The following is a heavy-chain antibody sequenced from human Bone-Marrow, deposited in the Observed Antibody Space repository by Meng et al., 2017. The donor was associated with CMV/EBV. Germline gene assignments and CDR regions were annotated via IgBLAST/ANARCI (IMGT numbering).Heavy chain of an antibody. CDR2: IKHDGSQK. Sequence: GESLKISCAASGFTFSSYSMNWVRQAPGKGLEWVANIKHDGSQKNYVVSVKGRFTISRDNAKNSLYLQMNSLRAEDTAVYYCARSMQEKYYYGMDVWGQGTTVTVSS. CDR3: ARSMQEKYYYGMDV. CDR1: GFTFSSYS. V-gene: IGHV3-7*01. J-gene: IGHJ6*02.